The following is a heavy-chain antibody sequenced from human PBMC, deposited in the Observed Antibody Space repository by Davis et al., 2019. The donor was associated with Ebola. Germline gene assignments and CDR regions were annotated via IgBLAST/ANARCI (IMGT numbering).Heavy chain of an antibody. D-gene: IGHD3-16*01. CDR2: IYYSGST. Sequence: SETLSLTFSVSGCSTSSYYWSWIRQPPGKGLEWIGYIYYSGSTNYNPSLNSRVTISVDTSKNQFSLKLNSVTAADTAMYYCARFGGVDFYAMDVWGQGTTVTVSS. CDR1: GCSTSSYY. V-gene: IGHV4-59*01. CDR3: ARFGGVDFYAMDV. J-gene: IGHJ6*02.